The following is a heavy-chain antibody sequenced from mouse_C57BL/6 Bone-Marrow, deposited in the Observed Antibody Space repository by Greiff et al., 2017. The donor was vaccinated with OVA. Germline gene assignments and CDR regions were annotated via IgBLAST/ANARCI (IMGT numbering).Heavy chain of an antibody. V-gene: IGHV1-72*01. CDR1: GYTFTSYW. CDR3: ARSRNYGSSYWFAY. J-gene: IGHJ3*01. Sequence: QVQLQQPGAELVKPGASVKLSCKASGYTFTSYWMHWVKQRPGRGLEWIGRIDPHSGGTKYNEKFKSKATLTVDKPSSTAYMQLSSLTSEDSAVYYCARSRNYGSSYWFAYWGQGTLVTVSA. D-gene: IGHD1-1*01. CDR2: IDPHSGGT.